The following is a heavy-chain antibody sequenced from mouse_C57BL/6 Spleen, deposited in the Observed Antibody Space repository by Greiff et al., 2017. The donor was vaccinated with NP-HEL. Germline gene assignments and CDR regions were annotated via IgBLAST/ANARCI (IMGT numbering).Heavy chain of an antibody. V-gene: IGHV1-69*01. CDR2: IDPSDSYT. CDR3: ARVYGNYDYAMDY. CDR1: GYTFTSYW. Sequence: VQLQQPGAELVMPGASVKLSCKASGYTFTSYWMHWVKQRPGQGLEWIGEIDPSDSYTNYNQKFKGKSTLTVDKSSSTAYMQLSSLTSEDSAVYYCARVYGNYDYAMDYWGQGTSVTVSS. D-gene: IGHD2-1*01. J-gene: IGHJ4*01.